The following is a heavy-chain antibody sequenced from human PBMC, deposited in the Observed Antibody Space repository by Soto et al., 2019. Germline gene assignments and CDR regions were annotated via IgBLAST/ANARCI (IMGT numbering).Heavy chain of an antibody. J-gene: IGHJ4*02. CDR2: ITPTLGTT. CDR1: GATFSGSA. CDR3: ARGFTTGATLEGFDY. D-gene: IGHD1-1*01. Sequence: QVQLVQSGAEVKRPGSSVKVSCKASGATFSGSAFSWVRQAPGQGLEWMGGITPTLGTTNYAQHLRGRVTTTADESTSTSFMELTSLTSADTAVYYCARGFTTGATLEGFDYWGQGTLVTVSS. V-gene: IGHV1-69*01.